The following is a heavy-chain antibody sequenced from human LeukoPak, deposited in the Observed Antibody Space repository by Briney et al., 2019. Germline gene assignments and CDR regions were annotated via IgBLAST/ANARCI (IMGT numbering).Heavy chain of an antibody. CDR1: GGSISSYS. CDR3: ARLSSTPYYYYMDV. J-gene: IGHJ6*03. V-gene: IGHV4-4*07. D-gene: IGHD2-2*01. Sequence: PSETLSLTCTVSGGSISSYSWSWIRQPAGKGLEWIGRIYSSGSTNYNPSLKSRVTMSVDTSKNQFSLKLSSVTAADTAVYYCARLSSTPYYYYMDVWGKGTTVTVSS. CDR2: IYSSGST.